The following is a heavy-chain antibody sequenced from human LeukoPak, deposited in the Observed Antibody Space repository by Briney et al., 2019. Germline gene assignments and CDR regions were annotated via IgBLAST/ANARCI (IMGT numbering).Heavy chain of an antibody. CDR1: GFTFSNYW. CDR2: ISIDGSST. V-gene: IGHV3-74*01. J-gene: IGHJ6*02. Sequence: GESLRLSCVASGFTFSNYWMHWVRQAPGKGLVWVSRISIDGSSTSYADSVKGRFTISRDNAKNTLYVQMNSLRAEDTAVYYCARGNYYAMDVWGQGTTVTVSS. CDR3: ARGNYYAMDV.